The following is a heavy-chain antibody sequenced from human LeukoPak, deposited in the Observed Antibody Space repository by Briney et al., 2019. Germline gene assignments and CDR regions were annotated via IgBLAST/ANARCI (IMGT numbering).Heavy chain of an antibody. CDR3: ARAKGYCSGGSCSFFDY. J-gene: IGHJ4*02. D-gene: IGHD2-15*01. Sequence: PSETLSLTCAVSGGSISSGGYSWSWIRQPPGKGLEWIGYIYHSGSTYYNPSLKSRVTISVDRSKNQFSLKLSSVTAADTAVYYCARAKGYCSGGSCSFFDYWGQGTLVTVSS. CDR1: GGSISSGGYS. V-gene: IGHV4-30-2*01. CDR2: IYHSGST.